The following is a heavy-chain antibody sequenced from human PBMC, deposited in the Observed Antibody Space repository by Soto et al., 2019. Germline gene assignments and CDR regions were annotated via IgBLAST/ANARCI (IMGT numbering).Heavy chain of an antibody. CDR1: GFTFSSYW. CDR2: INQDGNED. CDR3: ARTGDGHHDFLDY. J-gene: IGHJ4*02. V-gene: IGHV3-7*01. Sequence: WGSLSLSCAASGFTFSSYWMNWVRQAPGKGLEWVANINQDGNEDNLLDSVKGRFTISRDNAKNSLFLQMNSLRVDDTAVYYCARTGDGHHDFLDYCGQGALVTVSS. D-gene: IGHD1-1*01.